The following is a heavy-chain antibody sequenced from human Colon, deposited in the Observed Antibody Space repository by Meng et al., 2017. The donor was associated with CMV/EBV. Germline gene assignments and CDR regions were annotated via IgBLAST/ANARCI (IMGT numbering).Heavy chain of an antibody. J-gene: IGHJ4*02. V-gene: IGHV3-9*01. Sequence: SLKISCAASGFTFGDYAMHWVRQAPGKGLEWVSGISWDSGSIGYADSVKGRFTISRDNAKNSLYLQINSLRAEDTALYYCAKDFRWELQAIDYWGQGTLVTVSS. CDR1: GFTFGDYA. D-gene: IGHD1-26*01. CDR3: AKDFRWELQAIDY. CDR2: ISWDSGSI.